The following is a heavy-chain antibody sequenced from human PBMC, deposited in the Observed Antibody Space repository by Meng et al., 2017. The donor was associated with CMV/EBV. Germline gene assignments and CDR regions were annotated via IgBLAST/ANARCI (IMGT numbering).Heavy chain of an antibody. V-gene: IGHV3-7*01. Sequence: GESLKISCATSGLTFRNLWMSWVHQAPGKGLEWVANINPDATEKYYVDFVKGRFTISRENAKNSVYLQMNSLRVEDTAVYYCATPINGAWSLRGQGALVTVSS. CDR3: ATPINGAWSL. CDR2: INPDATEK. J-gene: IGHJ4*02. CDR1: GLTFRNLW. D-gene: IGHD2-8*01.